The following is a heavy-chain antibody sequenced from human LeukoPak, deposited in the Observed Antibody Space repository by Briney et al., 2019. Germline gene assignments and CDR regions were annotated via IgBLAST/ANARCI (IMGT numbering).Heavy chain of an antibody. D-gene: IGHD3-22*01. V-gene: IGHV1-2*06. Sequence: AASVKVSCKASGYTFTGYYIHWVRQAPGQGLEWMGRINPNSGDTHYAQKFQGRGTLTRDTFLSTAYMELSSLRSDDTAVYYCARDPPPHSSSYWGSYSYYYIDVWGKGTTVTVSS. J-gene: IGHJ6*03. CDR3: ARDPPPHSSSYWGSYSYYYIDV. CDR1: GYTFTGYY. CDR2: INPNSGDT.